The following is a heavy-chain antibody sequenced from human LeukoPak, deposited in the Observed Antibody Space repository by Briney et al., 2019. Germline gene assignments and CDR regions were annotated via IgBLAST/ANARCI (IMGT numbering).Heavy chain of an antibody. D-gene: IGHD4-11*01. V-gene: IGHV3-15*01. J-gene: IGHJ4*02. CDR3: TTGANVDYPGYFDY. CDR1: GFSFINAW. Sequence: PGGSLRLSCAASGFSFINAWMSWVRQVPGKGLEWVGRIKTETEGGTKDYAAPMKGRFTISRDDSKNTLYLQMNSLKTEDTAVYYCTTGANVDYPGYFDYWGQGALVTVSS. CDR2: IKTETEGGTK.